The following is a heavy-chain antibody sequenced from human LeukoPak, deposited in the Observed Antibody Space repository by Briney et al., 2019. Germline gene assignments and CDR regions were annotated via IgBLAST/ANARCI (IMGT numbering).Heavy chain of an antibody. V-gene: IGHV4-59*01. Sequence: PSETLSLTCTVSGGSISSYYWSWIRQPPGKGLGRIGYIYYSGSTNYNPSLKSRVTISVDTSKNQFSLKLSSVTAADTAVYYCAGRDGYKIPPDDAFDIWGQGTMVTVSS. CDR3: AGRDGYKIPPDDAFDI. D-gene: IGHD5-24*01. J-gene: IGHJ3*02. CDR1: GGSISSYY. CDR2: IYYSGST.